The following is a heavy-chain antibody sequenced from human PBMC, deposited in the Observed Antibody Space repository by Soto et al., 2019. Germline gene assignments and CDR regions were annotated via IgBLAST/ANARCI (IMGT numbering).Heavy chain of an antibody. CDR3: AAHDSGGYYAEY. CDR1: GDSVTISDYY. D-gene: IGHD3-22*01. CDR2: IHYSGST. V-gene: IGHV4-39*01. J-gene: IGHJ4*02. Sequence: QLQLQESGPGLVKPSETLSLTCTVSGDSVTISDYYWGWIRQPPGKGLEWIGSIHYSGSTYYNPSLKSRVTLSGATSKKQSSLKLPSVTAADAAVYYCAAHDSGGYYAEYWGQGTLVTVSA.